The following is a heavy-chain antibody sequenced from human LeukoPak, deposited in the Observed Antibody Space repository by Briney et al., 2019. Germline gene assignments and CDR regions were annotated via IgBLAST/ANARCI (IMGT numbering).Heavy chain of an antibody. V-gene: IGHV1-2*02. D-gene: IGHD3-10*01. CDR1: GYTFSDHY. CDR3: ARFRRAPGYYYMDV. J-gene: IGHJ6*03. CDR2: INPNGGT. Sequence: ASVKVSCKASGYTFSDHYIYWMRQAPGQGLEWMGWINPNGGTDLHQKFQGRVTMTRDTSISTAYMELSRLRSDDTAVYYCARFRRAPGYYYMDVWGKGTTVTVSS.